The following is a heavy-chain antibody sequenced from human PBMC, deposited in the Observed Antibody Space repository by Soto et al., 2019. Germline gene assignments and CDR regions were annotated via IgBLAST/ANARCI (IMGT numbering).Heavy chain of an antibody. CDR1: GGTFSSYT. CDR3: ARLDIVVVPAATSYNWFDP. V-gene: IGHV1-69*02. Sequence: SVKVSCKASGGTFSSYTISWVRQAPGQGLEWMGRIIPILGIANYAQKFQGRATITADKSTSTAYMELSSLRSEDTAVYYCARLDIVVVPAATSYNWFDPWGQGTLVTVSS. D-gene: IGHD2-2*03. J-gene: IGHJ5*02. CDR2: IIPILGIA.